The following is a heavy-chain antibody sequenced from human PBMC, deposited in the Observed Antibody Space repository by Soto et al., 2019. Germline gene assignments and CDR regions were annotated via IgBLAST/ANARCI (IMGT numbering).Heavy chain of an antibody. CDR1: GGSFSGYF. Sequence: KTSETLSLTCTVSGGSFSGYFWTWIRQPPGKGLEWLAEINHSGITNYNPSVESRVSMSVDTSKNQFSLRLYSVTAADTAVYYCVRGPYNYNSRYFDYWGQGTLVTAPQ. CDR3: VRGPYNYNSRYFDY. CDR2: INHSGIT. J-gene: IGHJ4*02. V-gene: IGHV4-34*01. D-gene: IGHD1-1*01.